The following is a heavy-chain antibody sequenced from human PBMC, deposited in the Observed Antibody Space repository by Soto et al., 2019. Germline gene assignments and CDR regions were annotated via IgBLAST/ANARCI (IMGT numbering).Heavy chain of an antibody. V-gene: IGHV3-21*01. J-gene: IGHJ5*02. CDR2: ISSSSSYI. D-gene: IGHD5-12*01. Sequence: RRLSCAASGFTFSSYSMNWVRQAPGKGLEWVSSISSSSSYIYYADSVKGRFTISRDNAKNSLYLQMNSLRAEDTAVYYCARDRGYSGSPLDPWGQGTLVTVSS. CDR1: GFTFSSYS. CDR3: ARDRGYSGSPLDP.